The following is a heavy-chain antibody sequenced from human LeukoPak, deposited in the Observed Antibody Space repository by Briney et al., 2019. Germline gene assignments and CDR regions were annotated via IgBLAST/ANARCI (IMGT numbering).Heavy chain of an antibody. V-gene: IGHV1-2*02. D-gene: IGHD2-15*01. CDR3: ARVPRQLLPTYYFDY. Sequence: ASVKVSCKASGYTFTGYYMHWVRQAPGQGLEWMGWINPNSGGTNYAQTFQGRVTMTRDTSISTAYMELSRLRSDDTAVYYCARVPRQLLPTYYFDYWGQGTLVTVSS. CDR1: GYTFTGYY. CDR2: INPNSGGT. J-gene: IGHJ4*02.